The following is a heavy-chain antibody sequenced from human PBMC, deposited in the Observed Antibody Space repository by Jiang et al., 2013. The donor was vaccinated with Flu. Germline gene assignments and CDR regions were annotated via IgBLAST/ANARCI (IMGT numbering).Heavy chain of an antibody. CDR2: IDWDDDK. Sequence: FSLSTSGMCVSWIRQPPGKALEWLARIDWDDDKYYSTSLKTRLTISKDTSKNQVVLTMTNMDPVDTATYYCARDILTGPDYWGQGTLVTVSS. D-gene: IGHD3-9*01. CDR1: FSLSTSGMC. CDR3: ARDILTGPDY. J-gene: IGHJ4*02. V-gene: IGHV2-70*11.